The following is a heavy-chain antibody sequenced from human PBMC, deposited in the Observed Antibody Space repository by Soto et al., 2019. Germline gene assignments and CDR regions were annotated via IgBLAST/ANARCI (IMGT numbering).Heavy chain of an antibody. V-gene: IGHV1-69*06. CDR2: VISASGSV. CDR3: ARVGSRDAYNYVLDH. D-gene: IGHD5-18*01. CDR1: GRIFSSFP. Sequence: SVKVSCKASGRIFSSFPTSWVRQVPGQGLEWMGGVISASGSVTYAPKFQGRVTITAVNSAGIGYMELTSLTSEDTAIYYCARVGSRDAYNYVLDHWGPGTMVTSPQ. J-gene: IGHJ1*01.